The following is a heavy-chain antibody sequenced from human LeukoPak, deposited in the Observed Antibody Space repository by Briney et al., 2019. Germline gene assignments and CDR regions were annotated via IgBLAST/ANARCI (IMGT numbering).Heavy chain of an antibody. V-gene: IGHV1-18*01. D-gene: IGHD3-10*01. CDR2: ISAYNGNT. Sequence: ASVKVSCKASGYTFTSYGISWVRQAPGQGLEWMGWISAYNGNTNYAQKFQGRVTMTRDTSISTAYMELSRLRSDDTAVYYCARSRYGSGSYCFGYWGQGTLVTVSS. CDR3: ARSRYGSGSYCFGY. J-gene: IGHJ4*02. CDR1: GYTFTSYG.